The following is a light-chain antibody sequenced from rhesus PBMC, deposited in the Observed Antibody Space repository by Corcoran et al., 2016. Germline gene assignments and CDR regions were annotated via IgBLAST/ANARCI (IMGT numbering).Light chain of an antibody. J-gene: IGLJ6*01. CDR1: TGAVTTANY. CDR3: FVVDGGLYV. Sequence: QPVVTQEPSLTVSPGGTVTLTCGSSTGAVTTANYPHWFHQLPGQAPKGLIYFTTKTHPGTPARFSGSLAGDKAALTLSGARPADEAVYYCFVVDGGLYVCGGGTKLXVL. CDR2: FTT. V-gene: IGLV7-76*01.